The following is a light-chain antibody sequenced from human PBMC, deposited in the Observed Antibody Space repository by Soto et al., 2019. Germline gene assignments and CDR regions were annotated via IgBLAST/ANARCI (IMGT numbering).Light chain of an antibody. CDR1: QDIRNF. CDR3: QKYSSVPV. CDR2: AAS. J-gene: IGKJ3*01. V-gene: IGKV1-27*01. Sequence: DIQMTQSPPSLSASVGDRVTITCRASQDIRNFVAWYQQKPGKAPKLLIYAASTLQSGIPSRFSGSRYGTDFPPTINSLPPEDVATYSCQKYSSVPVFGPGTKVEIK.